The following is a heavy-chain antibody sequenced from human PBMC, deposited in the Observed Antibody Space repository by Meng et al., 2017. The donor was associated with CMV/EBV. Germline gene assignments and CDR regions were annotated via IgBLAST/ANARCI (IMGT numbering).Heavy chain of an antibody. CDR3: ARAGGAFDI. Sequence: GSLRLSCTVSGGSISRYYWSWIRQPPGKGLEWIGYIYYSGSTNYNPSLKSRVTISVDTSKNQFSLKLSSVTAADTAVYYCARAGGAFDIWGQGTMVTVSS. CDR1: GGSISRYY. CDR2: IYYSGST. D-gene: IGHD1-26*01. J-gene: IGHJ3*02. V-gene: IGHV4-59*01.